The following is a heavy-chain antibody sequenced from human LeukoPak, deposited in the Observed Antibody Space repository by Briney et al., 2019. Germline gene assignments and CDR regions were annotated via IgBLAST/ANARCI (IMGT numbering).Heavy chain of an antibody. CDR2: ISAYNGNT. CDR1: GYTFTSYG. V-gene: IGHV1-18*01. CDR3: ARDGSVGDSSGSEAGYAFDI. J-gene: IGHJ3*02. Sequence: ASVKVSCKASGYTFTSYGISWVRQAPGQGLEWMGWISAYNGNTNYAQKLQGRVTMTTDTSTSTAYMELRSLRSDDTAVYYCARDGSVGDSSGSEAGYAFDIWGQGTMVTVSS. D-gene: IGHD3-22*01.